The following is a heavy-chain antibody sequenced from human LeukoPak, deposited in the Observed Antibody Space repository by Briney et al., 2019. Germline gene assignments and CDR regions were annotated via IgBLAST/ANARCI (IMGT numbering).Heavy chain of an antibody. CDR2: IYYSGST. CDR3: ARHSAYCSCTSCYLEYFQH. J-gene: IGHJ1*01. CDR1: GDSISSSNYY. Sequence: SETLSLTCTVSGDSISSSNYYWGWIRQSPGKGLEWIGSIYYSGSTYYNPSLKSRVTISVDTSKNQFSLKLSSVSAADTAVYYCARHSAYCSCTSCYLEYFQHWGQGTLVTVSS. V-gene: IGHV4-39*01. D-gene: IGHD2-2*01.